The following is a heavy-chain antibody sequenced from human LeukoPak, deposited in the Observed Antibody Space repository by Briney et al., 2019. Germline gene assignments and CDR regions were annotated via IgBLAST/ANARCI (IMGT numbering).Heavy chain of an antibody. CDR2: SSTVTGNI. J-gene: IGHJ6*03. D-gene: IGHD1-1*01. CDR1: GFTFSSYA. CDR3: ATTGNFYDMDV. Sequence: GGSLRLSCAASGFTFSSYAMSWVRQAPGKGLEWLSYSSTVTGNIYYADSVKGRFTISRDNAKSSLYLQMSSLRAEDTALYFCATTGNFYDMDVWGKGTTVTVSS. V-gene: IGHV3-48*04.